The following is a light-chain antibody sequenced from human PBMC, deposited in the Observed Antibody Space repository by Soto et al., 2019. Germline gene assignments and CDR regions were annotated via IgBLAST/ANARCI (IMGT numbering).Light chain of an antibody. J-gene: IGKJ1*01. CDR2: GAS. CDR1: QSVSSSY. Sequence: EIVLTQSPGTLSLSPGERATLSCRASQSVSSSYLAWYQQKPGQAPRPLIYGASSRAIGIPDRFSGSGSGTDFTLTISRLEPEEFAVYYCQQYGTSPWTFGQGTKVDIK. CDR3: QQYGTSPWT. V-gene: IGKV3-20*01.